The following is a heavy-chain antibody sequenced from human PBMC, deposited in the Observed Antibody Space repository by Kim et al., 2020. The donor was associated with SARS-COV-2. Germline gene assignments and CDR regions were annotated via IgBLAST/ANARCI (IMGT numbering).Heavy chain of an antibody. V-gene: IGHV4-61*01. CDR3: ARDGYAVAGTGGNAFDI. Sequence: SETLSLTCTVSGGSVSSGSYYWSWIRQPPGKGLEWIGYIYYSGSTNYNPSLKSRVTISVDTSKNQFSLKLSSVTAADTAVYYCARDGYAVAGTGGNAFDIWGQGTMVTVSS. D-gene: IGHD6-19*01. CDR1: GGSVSSGSYY. CDR2: IYYSGST. J-gene: IGHJ3*02.